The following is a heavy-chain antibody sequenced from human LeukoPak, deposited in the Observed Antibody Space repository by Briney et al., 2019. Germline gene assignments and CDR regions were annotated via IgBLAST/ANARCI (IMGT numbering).Heavy chain of an antibody. CDR2: IVVGSGNT. CDR1: GFTFTSSA. Sequence: ASVKVSCKASGFTFTSSAMQWVRQARGQRLEWIGWIVVGSGNTNYAQKFQERVTITRDMSTSTAYMELSSLRSEDTAVYYCAAIGYSGYELRFDYWGQGTLVTVSS. V-gene: IGHV1-58*02. CDR3: AAIGYSGYELRFDY. J-gene: IGHJ4*02. D-gene: IGHD5-12*01.